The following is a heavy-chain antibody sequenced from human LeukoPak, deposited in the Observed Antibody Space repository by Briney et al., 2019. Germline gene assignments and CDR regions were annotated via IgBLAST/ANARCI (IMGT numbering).Heavy chain of an antibody. CDR1: GFTLSSYE. CDR2: IKQDGSEK. CDR3: ARVFHEQLWPYYYYYMDV. J-gene: IGHJ6*03. V-gene: IGHV3-7*01. Sequence: PGGSLRLSCTVSGFTLSSYEMSWVRQAPGKGLEWVANIKQDGSEKYYVDSVKGRFTISRDNAKNSLYLQMNSLRAEDTAVYYCARVFHEQLWPYYYYYMDVWGKGTTVTVSS. D-gene: IGHD5-18*01.